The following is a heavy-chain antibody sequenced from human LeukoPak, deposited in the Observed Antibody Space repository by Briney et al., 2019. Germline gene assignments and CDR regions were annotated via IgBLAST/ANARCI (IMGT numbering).Heavy chain of an antibody. J-gene: IGHJ4*02. Sequence: PSETLSLTCTXSXXSVXXXXXXXXXXXXXXXXXLXXXXXXXYSXSTYXNTPLTSRVTIXVDTSENQFSLTLSSVTAADTAVYYCARYVVYGSGKYYFDYWGQGTLVTVSS. CDR2: XXYSXST. CDR1: XXSVXXXXXX. V-gene: IGHV4-39*01. D-gene: IGHD3-10*01. CDR3: ARYVVYGSGKYYFDY.